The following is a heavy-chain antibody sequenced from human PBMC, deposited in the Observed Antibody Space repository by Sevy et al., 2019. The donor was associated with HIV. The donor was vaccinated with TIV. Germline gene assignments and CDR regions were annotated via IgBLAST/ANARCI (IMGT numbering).Heavy chain of an antibody. D-gene: IGHD3-22*01. Sequence: GGSLRLSCAASGFTFSSYSMNWVRQAPGKGLEWVSYISSSSNTIYYADSVKGRFTISRDNAKNSLYLQMNSLRDEDTAVYYCASEIKYYYSSGYYLPFDYWGQGTLVTVSS. V-gene: IGHV3-48*02. CDR3: ASEIKYYYSSGYYLPFDY. CDR1: GFTFSSYS. CDR2: ISSSSNTI. J-gene: IGHJ4*02.